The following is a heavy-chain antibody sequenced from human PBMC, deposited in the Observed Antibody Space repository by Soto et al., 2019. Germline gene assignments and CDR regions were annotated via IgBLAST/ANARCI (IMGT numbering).Heavy chain of an antibody. Sequence: PSETLSLTCTVSGGSISSYYWSWIRQPPGKGLEWIGYIYYSGSTNYNPSLKSRVTISVDTSKNQFSLKLSSVTAADTAVYYCANHVTRKYCSGGSGYPAWGQGTLVTVSS. D-gene: IGHD2-15*01. CDR2: IYYSGST. CDR3: ANHVTRKYCSGGSGYPA. V-gene: IGHV4-59*08. CDR1: GGSISSYY. J-gene: IGHJ4*02.